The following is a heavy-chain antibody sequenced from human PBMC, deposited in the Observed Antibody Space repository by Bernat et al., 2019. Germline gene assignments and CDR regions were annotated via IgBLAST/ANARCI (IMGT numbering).Heavy chain of an antibody. D-gene: IGHD6-19*01. CDR2: ISGSGGST. V-gene: IGHV3-23*01. Sequence: EVQLLESGGGLEQPGGSLRLSCAASGFTFTDFAMTWVRQAPGKGLEWVSGISGSGGSTYYGESVKGRFTISRDNSKNTLYLQVNSLRADDTAVYYCAKSLGWSPIAVAGDWGQGTLVTVSS. CDR3: AKSLGWSPIAVAGD. CDR1: GFTFTDFA. J-gene: IGHJ4*02.